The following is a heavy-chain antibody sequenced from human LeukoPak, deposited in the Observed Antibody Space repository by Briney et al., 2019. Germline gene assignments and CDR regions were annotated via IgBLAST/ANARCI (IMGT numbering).Heavy chain of an antibody. CDR3: ARPHCSSTDCHPPEWFDP. CDR2: MNPNSGNT. J-gene: IGHJ5*02. V-gene: IGHV1-8*01. D-gene: IGHD2-2*01. CDR1: GYTFTNYD. Sequence: ASVKVSCKTSGYTFTNYDINWVRQATGQGLEWMGWMNPNSGNTGYAQKFQGRVTMTRNASISTAYMELSSLRSEDTAVYYCARPHCSSTDCHPPEWFDPWGQGTLVTVSS.